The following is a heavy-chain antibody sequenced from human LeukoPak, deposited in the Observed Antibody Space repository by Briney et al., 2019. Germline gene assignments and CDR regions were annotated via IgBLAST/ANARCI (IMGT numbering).Heavy chain of an antibody. V-gene: IGHV4-34*01. CDR2: INHSGST. J-gene: IGHJ3*02. D-gene: IGHD3-9*01. Sequence: KPSETLSLTCAVYGGSFSGYYWSWIRQPPGKGLEWIGEINHSGSTNYNPSLKSRVTISVDTSKNQFSLKLSSVTAADTAVYYCARGGLRYFDWLLNIAFDIWGQGTMVTVSS. CDR3: ARGGLRYFDWLLNIAFDI. CDR1: GGSFSGYY.